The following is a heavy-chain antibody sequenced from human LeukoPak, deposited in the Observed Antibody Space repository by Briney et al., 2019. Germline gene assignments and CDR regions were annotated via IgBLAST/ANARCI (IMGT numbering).Heavy chain of an antibody. Sequence: SETLSLTCTVSGGSISSYYWSWIRQPAGKGLEWIGRIYTSGSTNYNASLKSRVSMSVDASKNQFSLKLSSVTAADTAVFYCARENSGSYREFDYWGQGTLVTVSS. D-gene: IGHD1-26*01. CDR2: IYTSGST. V-gene: IGHV4-4*07. CDR3: ARENSGSYREFDY. CDR1: GGSISSYY. J-gene: IGHJ4*02.